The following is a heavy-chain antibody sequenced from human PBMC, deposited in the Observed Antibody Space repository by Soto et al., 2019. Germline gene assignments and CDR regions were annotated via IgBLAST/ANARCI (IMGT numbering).Heavy chain of an antibody. Sequence: GGSLRLSCAASGFTFSSYSMNWVRQAPGKGLEGVSSISSSSSYIYYADSVKGRFTISRDNAKNSLYLQMNSLKAEDTAVYYRARDPAYSRSRSHFDYWGQGTLVTVSS. CDR3: ARDPAYSRSRSHFDY. J-gene: IGHJ4*02. CDR2: ISSSSSYI. V-gene: IGHV3-21*01. CDR1: GFTFSSYS. D-gene: IGHD6-13*01.